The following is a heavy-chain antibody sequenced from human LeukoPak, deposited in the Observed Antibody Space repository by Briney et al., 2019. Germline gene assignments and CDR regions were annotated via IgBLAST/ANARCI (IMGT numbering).Heavy chain of an antibody. V-gene: IGHV3-48*01. J-gene: IGHJ6*03. CDR2: ISSSSSTI. CDR1: GFNFNDYS. CDR3: ARERGDSGYDYGYYYYIDV. Sequence: QTGGSLRLSCAASGFNFNDYSMIWVRQAPGKGLEWVSYISSSSSTIYYADSVQGRFTISRDNAKNSPYLQMNSLRAEDTALYYCARERGDSGYDYGYYYYIDVWGKGTTVTVSS. D-gene: IGHD5-12*01.